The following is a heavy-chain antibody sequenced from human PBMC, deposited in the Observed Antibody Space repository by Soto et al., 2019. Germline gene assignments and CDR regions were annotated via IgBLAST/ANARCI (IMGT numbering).Heavy chain of an antibody. J-gene: IGHJ6*02. CDR2: INHSGST. CDR1: GGSFSGYY. Sequence: SETLSLTCAVYGGSFSGYYWSWIRQPPGKGLEWIGEINHSGSTNYNPSLKSRVTISVDTSKNQFSLKLSSVTAADTAVYYCARGSSPHYGMDVWGQGTTVTVSS. CDR3: ARGSSPHYGMDV. V-gene: IGHV4-34*01. D-gene: IGHD6-6*01.